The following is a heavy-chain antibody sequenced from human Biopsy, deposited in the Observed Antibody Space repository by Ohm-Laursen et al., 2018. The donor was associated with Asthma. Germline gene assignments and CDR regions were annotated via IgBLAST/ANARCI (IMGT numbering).Heavy chain of an antibody. J-gene: IGHJ4*02. CDR1: GFTFSSYG. D-gene: IGHD6-19*01. CDR3: ARESSVAGSSDFDY. CDR2: ISYDGSNK. Sequence: SLRLSCAASGFTFSSYGMHWVRQAPGKGLEWVAVISYDGSNKHYADSVKGRFTISRDNSKNTLYLQMNSLRAEDTAVYYCARESSVAGSSDFDYWGQGTLVTVSS. V-gene: IGHV3-30*03.